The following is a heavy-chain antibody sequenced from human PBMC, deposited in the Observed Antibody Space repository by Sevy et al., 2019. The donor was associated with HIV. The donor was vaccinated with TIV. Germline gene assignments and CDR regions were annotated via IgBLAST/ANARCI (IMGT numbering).Heavy chain of an antibody. CDR1: GLTFSSYW. CDR2: INQGESQE. J-gene: IGHJ1*01. V-gene: IGHV3-7*01. CDR3: ATILPAGVPAEYFQH. Sequence: GGSLRLSCAASGLTFSSYWMTWVRQAPGKGLEWVANINQGESQEYYVDSVKGRFTISRDNAKNSLYLQINSLRAEDTAVYYCATILPAGVPAEYFQHWGQGTLVTVSS. D-gene: IGHD2-2*01.